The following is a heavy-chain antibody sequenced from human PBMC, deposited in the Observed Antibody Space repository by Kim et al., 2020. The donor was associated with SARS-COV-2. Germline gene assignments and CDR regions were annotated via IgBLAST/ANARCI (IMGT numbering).Heavy chain of an antibody. CDR1: GGSISSGGYY. V-gene: IGHV4-31*03. J-gene: IGHJ6*02. D-gene: IGHD2-8*01. Sequence: SETLSLTCTVSGGSISSGGYYWSWIRQHPGKGLEWIGYIYYSGSTYYNPSLKSRVTISVDTSKNQFSLKLSSVTAADTAVYYCGGFHCTNGVCARGMDVWGQGTTVTVSS. CDR2: IYYSGST. CDR3: GGFHCTNGVCARGMDV.